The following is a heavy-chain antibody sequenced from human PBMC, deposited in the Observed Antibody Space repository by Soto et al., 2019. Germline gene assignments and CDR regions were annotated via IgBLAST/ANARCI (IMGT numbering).Heavy chain of an antibody. D-gene: IGHD5-12*01. CDR2: ITGSGSTI. V-gene: IGHV3-48*04. Sequence: PGGSLRLSCEASGFSLDTYGMHWVRQAPGKGLEWVSYITGSGSTIYYADSVKGRFTISRDNAKNSLYLQMNSLRVEDTGVYYCARDTSTDIGDLDYWGKGTLVTVS. J-gene: IGHJ4*02. CDR3: ARDTSTDIGDLDY. CDR1: GFSLDTYG.